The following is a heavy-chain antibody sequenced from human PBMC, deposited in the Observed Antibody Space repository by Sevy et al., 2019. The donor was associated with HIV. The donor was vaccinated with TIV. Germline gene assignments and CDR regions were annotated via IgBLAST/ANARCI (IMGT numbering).Heavy chain of an antibody. J-gene: IGHJ4*01. CDR1: GGSFSADY. CDR3: ARGYDACPLIY. Sequence: SETLSLTCTVYGGSFSADYWTWIRQPPGKGLEWIGEINHSGSTNYNPSLKSRVTISLDTSKNQFSLRLTSVTAADTTVFYCARGYDACPLIYWGHGTLVTVSS. V-gene: IGHV4-34*01. CDR2: INHSGST. D-gene: IGHD3-22*01.